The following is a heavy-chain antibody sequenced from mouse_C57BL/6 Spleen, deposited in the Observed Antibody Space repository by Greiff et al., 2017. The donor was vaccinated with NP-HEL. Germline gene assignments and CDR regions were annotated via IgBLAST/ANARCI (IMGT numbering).Heavy chain of an antibody. D-gene: IGHD1-1*01. Sequence: QVQLQQSGAELVRPGASVTLSCKASGYTFTDYEMHWVKQTPVHGLEWIGAIDPETGGTAYNQKFKGKAILTAAKSSSTAYMELRSLTSEDSAVYYCTRGLLRAMDYWGQGTSVTVSS. CDR1: GYTFTDYE. CDR2: IDPETGGT. CDR3: TRGLLRAMDY. J-gene: IGHJ4*01. V-gene: IGHV1-15*01.